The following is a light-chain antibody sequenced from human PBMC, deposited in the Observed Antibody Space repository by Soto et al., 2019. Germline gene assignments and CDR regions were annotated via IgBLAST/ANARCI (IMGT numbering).Light chain of an antibody. CDR1: QSLNYY. J-gene: IGKJ1*01. CDR3: QQRTNTPPT. V-gene: IGKV3-11*01. CDR2: DAS. Sequence: ENILRSYEASLGSARGARSSLYHRASQSLNYYLTWYQQKPGQAPRLLIYDASNRATGIPARFSGSGSGTDFSLTISSLQPEDFAVFYCQQRTNTPPTFGQGTKVDIK.